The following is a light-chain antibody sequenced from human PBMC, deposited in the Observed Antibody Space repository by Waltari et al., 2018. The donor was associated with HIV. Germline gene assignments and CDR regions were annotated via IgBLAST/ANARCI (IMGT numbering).Light chain of an antibody. V-gene: IGKV1-33*01. CDR2: DAS. CDR1: QDLTNA. J-gene: IGKJ2*01. CDR3: QHYENLPYT. Sequence: DIHMTQSPSSLSASVGDRVTITCQATQDLTNALNWYQQKPGKAPDLLIYDASILEAGVPSRFSGSGSGKHFTFTITNLQPEDAATYFCQHYENLPYTFGRGTKLEVK.